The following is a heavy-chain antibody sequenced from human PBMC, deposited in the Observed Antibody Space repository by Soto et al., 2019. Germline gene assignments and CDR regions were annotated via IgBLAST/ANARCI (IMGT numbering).Heavy chain of an antibody. CDR3: ARGMGYCSGGSCYYYYGMAV. CDR1: GGSISSGGYS. J-gene: IGHJ6*02. Sequence: LSLTCAVSGGSISSGGYSWSWIRQPPGKGLEWIGYIYHSGSTYYNPSLKSRVTISVDRSKNQFSLKLSSVTAADTAVYYCARGMGYCSGGSCYYYYGMAVWGQGTRVTFSS. D-gene: IGHD2-15*01. CDR2: IYHSGST. V-gene: IGHV4-30-2*01.